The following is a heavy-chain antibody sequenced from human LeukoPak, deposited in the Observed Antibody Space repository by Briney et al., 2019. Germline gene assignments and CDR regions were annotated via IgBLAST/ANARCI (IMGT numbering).Heavy chain of an antibody. CDR2: VTGDGETT. V-gene: IGHV3-23*01. CDR3: AKDYLGQLVMFDV. Sequence: GGSLRLSCAASGFTFRSYAMSWFRQAPGKGLEGVSSVTGDGETTFYADSVKGRFSVSRDNSRNTLFLTMNSLRVGDTALYYCAKDYLGQLVMFDVWGQGTMVTVSS. CDR1: GFTFRSYA. D-gene: IGHD6-13*01. J-gene: IGHJ3*01.